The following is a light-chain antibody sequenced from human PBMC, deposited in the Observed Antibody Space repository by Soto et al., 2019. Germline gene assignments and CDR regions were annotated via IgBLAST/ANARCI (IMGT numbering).Light chain of an antibody. Sequence: QSALTQPASVSGSPGQSITISCTGTSSDVGGYNYVSWYQHHPGKAAKLIIYDVSSRPSGVSNRFSGSKSGNTASLTISGLQAEDEADYSCSSYSGSSTLYVFGTGTKLTVL. V-gene: IGLV2-14*03. CDR2: DVS. CDR1: SSDVGGYNY. J-gene: IGLJ1*01. CDR3: SSYSGSSTLYV.